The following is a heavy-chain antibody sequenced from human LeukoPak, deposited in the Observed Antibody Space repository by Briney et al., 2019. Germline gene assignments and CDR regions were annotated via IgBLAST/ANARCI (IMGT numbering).Heavy chain of an antibody. CDR2: IYPDDSDS. CDR1: GYRFNAYW. V-gene: IGHV5-51*01. CDR3: ARPNITSYYDSRGYDAFDV. Sequence: GESLKISCKGSGYRFNAYWIAWVRQMPGKGLEWMGIIYPDDSDSRYSPSFQGQVTISADKSVRTAYLQWSSLKASDTAMYYCARPNITSYYDSRGYDAFDVWGQGTMVTVSS. J-gene: IGHJ3*01. D-gene: IGHD3-22*01.